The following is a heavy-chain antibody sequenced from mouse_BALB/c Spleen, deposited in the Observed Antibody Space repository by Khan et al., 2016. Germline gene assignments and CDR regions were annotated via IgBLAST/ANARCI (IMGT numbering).Heavy chain of an antibody. CDR2: ISYSGST. J-gene: IGHJ2*01. Sequence: EVQLQESGPGLVKPSQSLSLTCTVTGYSITSDYAWNWIRQLPGNKLELMGYISYSGSTSYTPSLKSRISITRDTSKNQFFLQLNSVTTEDTATYYCARHDYFDYWGQGTTLAVST. CDR3: ARHDYFDY. CDR1: GYSITSDYA. V-gene: IGHV3-2*02.